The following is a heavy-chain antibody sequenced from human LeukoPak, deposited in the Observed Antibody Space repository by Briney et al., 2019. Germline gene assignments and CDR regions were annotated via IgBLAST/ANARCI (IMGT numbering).Heavy chain of an antibody. CDR1: GGSISSGGYS. Sequence: SQTLSVTCAVSGGSISSGGYSWSWIRQPPGKGLEWIGYIYHSGSTYYNPSLKSRVTISVDRSKNQFSLKLSSVTAADTAVYYRARELPAARGGLFDPWGQGTLVTVSS. J-gene: IGHJ5*02. V-gene: IGHV4-30-2*01. CDR3: ARELPAARGGLFDP. CDR2: IYHSGST. D-gene: IGHD2-2*01.